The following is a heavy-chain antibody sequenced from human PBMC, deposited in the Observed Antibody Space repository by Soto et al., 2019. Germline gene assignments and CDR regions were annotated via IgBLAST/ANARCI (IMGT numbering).Heavy chain of an antibody. CDR3: AFSYRGGYYFDY. J-gene: IGHJ4*02. CDR1: GGSISSSNW. Sequence: PSETLSLTCAVSGGSISSSNWWSWVRQPPGKGLEWIGEIYHSGSTNYNPSLKSRVTISVDKSKNQFSLKLSSVTAADTAVYYCAFSYRGGYYFDYWGQGTLVTVSS. CDR2: IYHSGST. V-gene: IGHV4-4*02. D-gene: IGHD1-26*01.